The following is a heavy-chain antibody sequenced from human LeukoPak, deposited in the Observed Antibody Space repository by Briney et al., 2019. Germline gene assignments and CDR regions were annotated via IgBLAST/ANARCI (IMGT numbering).Heavy chain of an antibody. CDR2: IKQDGSEK. CDR1: GFTFSSYW. V-gene: IGHV3-7*01. Sequence: GGSLRLSCAASGFTFSSYWMSWVRQAPGKGLEWVANIKQDGSEKYYVDSVKGRFTISRDNAKNSLYLQMNSLRAEDTAVYYCARDRATRTTEAPSMDVWGQGTTVTVSS. CDR3: ARDRATRTTEAPSMDV. J-gene: IGHJ6*02. D-gene: IGHD2-15*01.